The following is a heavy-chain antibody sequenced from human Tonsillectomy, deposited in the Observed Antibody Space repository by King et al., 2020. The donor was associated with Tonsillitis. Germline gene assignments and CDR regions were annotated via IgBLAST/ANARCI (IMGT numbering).Heavy chain of an antibody. V-gene: IGHV4-39*01. CDR2: IYYSGST. CDR1: GGSITTSSYY. Sequence: QLQESGPGLVKPSETLSLTCTVSGGSITTSSYYLGWIRQPPGKGLEWSGSIYYSGSTYYNPSLRSRVTISVDTSKNQFSLKLSSVTAADTAVYYCARHSGYYDSSGYSYDHWGQGTLVTVSS. D-gene: IGHD3-22*01. J-gene: IGHJ4*02. CDR3: ARHSGYYDSSGYSYDH.